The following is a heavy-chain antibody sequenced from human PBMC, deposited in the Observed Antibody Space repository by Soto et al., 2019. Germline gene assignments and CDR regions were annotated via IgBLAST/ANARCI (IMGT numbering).Heavy chain of an antibody. CDR2: IRSKANSYAT. CDR3: TRLPFGSSCWYDY. J-gene: IGHJ4*02. V-gene: IGHV3-73*01. Sequence: EVQLVESGGGLVQPGGSLKLSCAASGFTFSGSAMHWVRQASGKGLEWVGRIRSKANSYATAYAASVKGRFTISRDDSKNTAYLQMYSLKTGDTAGYYCTRLPFGSSCWYDYWGQGSLVTVSS. CDR1: GFTFSGSA. D-gene: IGHD6-19*01.